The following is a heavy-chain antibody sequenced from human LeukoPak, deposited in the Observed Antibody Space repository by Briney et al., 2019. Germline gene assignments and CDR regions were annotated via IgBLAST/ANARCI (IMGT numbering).Heavy chain of an antibody. CDR3: ARATTTRTRFDY. Sequence: GGSLRLSCAASGFVVSSNYMNWVRQAPGKGLEWVSVIYSGGSTYYADSVKGRFTISRDNSKNTLYLQMNSLRDEDTAVYFCARATTTRTRFDYWGQGTLVTVSS. D-gene: IGHD4-17*01. V-gene: IGHV3-53*01. CDR2: IYSGGST. CDR1: GFVVSSNY. J-gene: IGHJ4*02.